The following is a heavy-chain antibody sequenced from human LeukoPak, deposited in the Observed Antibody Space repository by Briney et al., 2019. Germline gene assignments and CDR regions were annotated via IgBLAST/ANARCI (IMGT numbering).Heavy chain of an antibody. CDR2: IKSVGITI. Sequence: PGGSLRLSCAASGFTFTTYWMHWVRQAPGKGLVWVSRIKSVGITITYADSVKGRFTISRDNAKNTLYLQMNSLRAEDTAVYYCLRDLNWSLDQWGQGTLVTVSS. D-gene: IGHD1-20*01. CDR3: LRDLNWSLDQ. V-gene: IGHV3-74*01. J-gene: IGHJ4*02. CDR1: GFTFTTYW.